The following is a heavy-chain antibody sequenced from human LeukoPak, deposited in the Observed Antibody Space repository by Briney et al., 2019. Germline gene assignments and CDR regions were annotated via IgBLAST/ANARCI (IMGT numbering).Heavy chain of an antibody. CDR1: GGSISSGGYY. Sequence: SQTLSLTCTVSGGSISSGGYYWSWIRQHPGKGLEWIGYIYYSGSTYYNPSLKSRVTISVDTSKNQFSLKLSSVTAADAAVYYCASNYCSSTSCYNYYHYYYMDVWGKGTTVTVSS. CDR3: ASNYCSSTSCYNYYHYYYMDV. J-gene: IGHJ6*03. CDR2: IYYSGST. V-gene: IGHV4-31*03. D-gene: IGHD2-2*02.